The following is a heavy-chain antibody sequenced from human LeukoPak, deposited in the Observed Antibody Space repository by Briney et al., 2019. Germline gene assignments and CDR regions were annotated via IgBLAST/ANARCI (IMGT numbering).Heavy chain of an antibody. CDR3: ARGLGLPAALYYFDY. V-gene: IGHV3-23*01. Sequence: GSLRLSCAASEFTFSSYAMSWVRLAPGKGLEWVSGITGGGGSTYYADSVRGRFTISRDNSKNTLSLQMNSLRTDDTAVYYCARGLGLPAALYYFDYWGQGALVTVSS. CDR1: EFTFSSYA. J-gene: IGHJ4*02. CDR2: ITGGGGST. D-gene: IGHD2-2*01.